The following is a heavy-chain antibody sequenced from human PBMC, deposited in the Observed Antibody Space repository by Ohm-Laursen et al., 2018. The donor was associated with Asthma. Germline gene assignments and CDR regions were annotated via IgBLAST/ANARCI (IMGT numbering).Heavy chain of an antibody. CDR3: AHSVCSTSCYTAFDI. V-gene: IGHV2-5*02. CDR1: GFSLSTTGVG. Sequence: TQTLTLTRTFSGFSLSTTGVGVGWIRQPPGKALEWLALIYWDDDKRYSPSLRSRLSITKDTSKNQVVLTMTNMDPVDAATYYCAHSVCSTSCYTAFDIWGQGTMVTVSS. D-gene: IGHD2-2*02. J-gene: IGHJ3*02. CDR2: IYWDDDK.